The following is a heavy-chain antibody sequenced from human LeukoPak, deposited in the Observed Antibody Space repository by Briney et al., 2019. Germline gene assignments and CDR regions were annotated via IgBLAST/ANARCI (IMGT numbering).Heavy chain of an antibody. D-gene: IGHD6-13*01. CDR3: AKGGNIAAAGIFYYFDY. CDR1: GFTFSSSA. Sequence: PGGSLRLSCAASGFTFSSSAMSWVRQAPGKGLEWVSAISNNGGYTYYADSVQGRFTISRDNSKNTLYLQMNSLRAEDTAVYYCAKGGNIAAAGIFYYFDYWGQGTLVTVSS. J-gene: IGHJ4*02. V-gene: IGHV3-23*01. CDR2: ISNNGGYT.